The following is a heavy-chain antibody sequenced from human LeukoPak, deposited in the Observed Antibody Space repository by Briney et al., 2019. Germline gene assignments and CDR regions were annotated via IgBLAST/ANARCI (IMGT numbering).Heavy chain of an antibody. CDR3: ARAPIVVVPAAGGDYYYYYGMDV. V-gene: IGHV3-33*01. CDR1: GFTFSSYG. Sequence: GGSLRLSCAASGFTFSSYGMHWVRQAPGKGLEWVAVIWYDGSNKYYADSVKGRFTISRDNSKNTLYLQMNSLRAEDTAVYYCARAPIVVVPAAGGDYYYYYGMDVWGQGTTVTVSS. D-gene: IGHD2-2*01. J-gene: IGHJ6*02. CDR2: IWYDGSNK.